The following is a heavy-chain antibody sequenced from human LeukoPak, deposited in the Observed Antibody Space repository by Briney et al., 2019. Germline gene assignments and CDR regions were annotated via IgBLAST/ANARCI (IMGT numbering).Heavy chain of an antibody. CDR2: ISDDGSSK. Sequence: PGGSLRLSCVTSGFTFSNHAMHWVRQGPGKGLEWVAVISDDGSSKFYADSVKGRFTIFRDNSKNTLFLQINSLRPEDTAVYYCARVDDLDAFDMWGQGTLVTVSS. D-gene: IGHD2-2*03. CDR1: GFTFSNHA. V-gene: IGHV3-30*04. CDR3: ARVDDLDAFDM. J-gene: IGHJ3*02.